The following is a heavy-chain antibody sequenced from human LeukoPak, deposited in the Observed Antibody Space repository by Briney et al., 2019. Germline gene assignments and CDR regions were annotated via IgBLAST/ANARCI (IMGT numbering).Heavy chain of an antibody. J-gene: IGHJ4*02. CDR2: INHSGIT. D-gene: IGHD3-22*01. V-gene: IGHV4-38-2*01. CDR1: GYSIRSGHY. Sequence: SETLSLTCAVSGYSIRSGHYWGWIRHSPGKGLEWIGSINHSGITEYNPSLKSRVTLSVDTSKNQFSLQLRSVTAADRALYYCARSGDYIKEGFDYWGQGTQVTVSS. CDR3: ARSGDYIKEGFDY.